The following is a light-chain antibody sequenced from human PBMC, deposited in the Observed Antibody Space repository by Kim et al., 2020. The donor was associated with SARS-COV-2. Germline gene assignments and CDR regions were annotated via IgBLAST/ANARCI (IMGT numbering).Light chain of an antibody. CDR2: DVS. V-gene: IGLV2-14*03. Sequence: GQSITISCTGTSSDVGGYNYVSWHQQHPGKAPKLMIYDVSNRPSGVSNRFSGSKSGNTASLTISGLQAEDEADYYCSSYTSSSTRVFGGGTKLTVL. CDR1: SSDVGGYNY. J-gene: IGLJ3*02. CDR3: SSYTSSSTRV.